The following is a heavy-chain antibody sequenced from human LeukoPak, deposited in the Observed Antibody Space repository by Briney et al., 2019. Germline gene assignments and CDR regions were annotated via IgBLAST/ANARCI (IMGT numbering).Heavy chain of an antibody. CDR3: ARDRNRIGYYYGMDV. CDR1: GFTFSSYA. Sequence: QPGRSLRLSCAASGFTFSSYAMHWVRQAPGKGLEWVAVISYDGSNKYYADSVKGRFTISRDNSKNTLYLQMNSLRAEDTAVYYCARDRNRIGYYYGMDVWGQGTTVTVSS. V-gene: IGHV3-30-3*01. CDR2: ISYDGSNK. D-gene: IGHD1-14*01. J-gene: IGHJ6*02.